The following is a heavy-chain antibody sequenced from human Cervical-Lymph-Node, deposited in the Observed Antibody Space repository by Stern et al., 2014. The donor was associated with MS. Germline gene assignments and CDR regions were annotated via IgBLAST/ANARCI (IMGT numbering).Heavy chain of an antibody. CDR3: ARDKVVVVAATPMGY. Sequence: QVQLVQSGAEVKKPGASEKVSCKASGYTFTSHGISWVRQAPGKGLEWMGWISAYNGNTKYASKYQGRVTMNQEKSNRTDYMQLRSLRSDDTAVYYCARDKVVVVAATPMGYWGQGTLVTVSS. CDR1: GYTFTSHG. V-gene: IGHV1-18*01. J-gene: IGHJ4*02. CDR2: ISAYNGNT. D-gene: IGHD2-15*01.